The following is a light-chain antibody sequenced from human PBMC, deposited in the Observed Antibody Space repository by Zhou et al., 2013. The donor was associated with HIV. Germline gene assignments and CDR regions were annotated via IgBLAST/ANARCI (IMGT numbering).Light chain of an antibody. CDR2: KAS. CDR1: QSIRGW. V-gene: IGKV1-5*03. CDR3: QQLNSYST. Sequence: DIQMTQSPSTLSASVGDRVTITCRASQSIRGWLAWYQQKPGEAPKLLVYKASSLESGVPSRFSGSGSGTEFTLTISSLQPEDFATYYCQQLNSYSTFGQGTRLEIK. J-gene: IGKJ5*01.